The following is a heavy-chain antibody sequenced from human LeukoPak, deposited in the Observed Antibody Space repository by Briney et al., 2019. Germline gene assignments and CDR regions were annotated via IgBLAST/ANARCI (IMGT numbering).Heavy chain of an antibody. CDR2: IIPIFGTA. D-gene: IGHD1-26*01. Sequence: ASVKVSCKASGGTFSSYAISWVRRAPGQGLEWMGGIIPIFGTANYAQKFQGRVTITTDESTSTAYMELSSLRSEDTAVYYCARGRGVGATFFDYWGQGTLVTVSS. V-gene: IGHV1-69*05. CDR3: ARGRGVGATFFDY. CDR1: GGTFSSYA. J-gene: IGHJ4*02.